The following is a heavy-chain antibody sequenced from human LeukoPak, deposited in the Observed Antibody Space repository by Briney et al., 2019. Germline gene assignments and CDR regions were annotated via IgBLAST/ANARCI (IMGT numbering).Heavy chain of an antibody. CDR2: IYYNGDT. CDR3: GRAGGYRSSWSFDF. V-gene: IGHV4-59*01. D-gene: IGHD6-13*01. CDR1: VGSITNYY. J-gene: IGHJ4*02. Sequence: SETLSLTCNDSVGSITNYYWSWIRQPPGKGLEWIGYIYYNGDTNYNPSLKSRVTISLDTSKNQSSLKLTSVTAADTAVYHCGRAGGYRSSWSFDFWGQGTLVTVSS.